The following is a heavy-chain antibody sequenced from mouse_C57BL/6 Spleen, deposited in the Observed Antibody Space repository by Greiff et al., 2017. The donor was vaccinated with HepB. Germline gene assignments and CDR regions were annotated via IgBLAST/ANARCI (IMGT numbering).Heavy chain of an antibody. Sequence: VQLQQSGAELARPGASVKMSCKASGYTFTSYTMHWVKQRPGQGLEWIGYINPSSGYTKYNQKFKDKATLTADKSSSTAYRQLSSLTSEDSAVYYCARDGNFAYWGQGTLVTVSA. CDR3: ARDGNFAY. D-gene: IGHD2-1*01. CDR2: INPSSGYT. V-gene: IGHV1-4*01. CDR1: GYTFTSYT. J-gene: IGHJ3*01.